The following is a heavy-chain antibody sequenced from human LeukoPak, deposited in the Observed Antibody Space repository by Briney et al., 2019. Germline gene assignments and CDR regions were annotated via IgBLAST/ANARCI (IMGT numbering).Heavy chain of an antibody. Sequence: GASVEVSCKASGGTFSSYAISWVRQAPGQGLEWMGGIIPIFGTANYAQKFQGRVTITADESTSTAYMELSSLRSEDTAVYYCARDRRAYYYGSGSQAFDYWGQGTLVTVSS. CDR2: IIPIFGTA. CDR1: GGTFSSYA. CDR3: ARDRRAYYYGSGSQAFDY. V-gene: IGHV1-69*13. D-gene: IGHD3-10*01. J-gene: IGHJ4*02.